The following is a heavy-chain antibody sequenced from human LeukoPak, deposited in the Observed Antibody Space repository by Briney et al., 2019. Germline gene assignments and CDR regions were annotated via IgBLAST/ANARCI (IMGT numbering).Heavy chain of an antibody. CDR2: IWYDGSDK. Sequence: GRSLRLSCAASGFTFSSHGMHWVRQAPGKGLEWVAVIWYDGSDKYYADSVKGRFTISRDNSKNTLYLQMTSLRADDTAVYYCARDRGAYCGGDCYLGFDYWGRGTLVTVSS. CDR1: GFTFSSHG. J-gene: IGHJ4*01. D-gene: IGHD2-21*02. V-gene: IGHV3-33*01. CDR3: ARDRGAYCGGDCYLGFDY.